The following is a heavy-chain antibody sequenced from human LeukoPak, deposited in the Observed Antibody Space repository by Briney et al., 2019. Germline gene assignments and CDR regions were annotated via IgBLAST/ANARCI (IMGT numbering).Heavy chain of an antibody. CDR3: ARRGQGYQYMDV. CDR2: LYYSGSP. V-gene: IGHV4-59*08. J-gene: IGHJ6*03. Sequence: SETLSLTCTVSGVSISTSYWSWIRQAPGKGLEYIGHLYYSGSPNYNPSLKSRVTISADTSRNEISLKVKSMTAADTAVYYCARRGQGYQYMDVWGKGTTVIASS. CDR1: GVSISTSY.